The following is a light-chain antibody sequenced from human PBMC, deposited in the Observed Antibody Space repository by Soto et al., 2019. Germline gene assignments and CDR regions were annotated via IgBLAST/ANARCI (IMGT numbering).Light chain of an antibody. Sequence: QAVVTQPTSASGTPGQRVTISCSGSSSNIGSNTVNWYQQLPGTAPKLLIYSNNQRPSGVPDRFSGSKSGTSASLAISGLQSEDEADYYCAAWDDSLNGPIVVFGGGTKLTVL. CDR3: AAWDDSLNGPIVV. CDR2: SNN. J-gene: IGLJ2*01. V-gene: IGLV1-44*01. CDR1: SSNIGSNT.